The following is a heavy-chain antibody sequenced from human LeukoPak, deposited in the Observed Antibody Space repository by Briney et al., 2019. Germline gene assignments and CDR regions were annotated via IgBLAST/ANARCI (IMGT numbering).Heavy chain of an antibody. CDR3: ARGGGGYYGSGSYLIDH. CDR2: ISVYNGNT. Sequence: ASVKVSCKASGYSFRNYGISWVRQAPGQGLEYMGWISVYNGNTKYEQRLQGRVTMTADTSTSTVYMELRSLRSDDTAVYYYARGGGGYYGSGSYLIDHWGQGTLVTVSS. V-gene: IGHV1-18*01. D-gene: IGHD3-10*01. J-gene: IGHJ4*02. CDR1: GYSFRNYG.